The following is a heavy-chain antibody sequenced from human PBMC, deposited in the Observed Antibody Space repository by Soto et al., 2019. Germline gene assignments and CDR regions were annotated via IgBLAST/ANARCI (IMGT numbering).Heavy chain of an antibody. CDR3: ARPYCSGGSCQRTWFYYGMDI. V-gene: IGHV4-39*01. Sequence: SETLSLTCTVSGGSISSSSYYWGWIRQPPGKGLEWIGSIYYSGSTYYNPSLKSRVTISVDTSKNQFSLKLSSVTAADTAVYYCARPYCSGGSCQRTWFYYGMDIWGQGTTVTVSS. J-gene: IGHJ6*02. D-gene: IGHD2-15*01. CDR2: IYYSGST. CDR1: GGSISSSSYY.